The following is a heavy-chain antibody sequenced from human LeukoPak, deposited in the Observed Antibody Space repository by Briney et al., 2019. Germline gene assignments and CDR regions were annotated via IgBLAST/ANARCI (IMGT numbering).Heavy chain of an antibody. CDR1: GFTFSSYW. CDR3: AKVGVPAAARPLRGYYYYYYKDV. CDR2: ISPRGNSI. D-gene: IGHD2-2*01. Sequence: GGSLRLSCAASGFTFSSYWMSWVRQAPGKGLEWISAISPRGNSIYYSDSVGGRFTVSRDNSKNTLYLQMNSLRAEDTAVYYCAKVGVPAAARPLRGYYYYYYKDVWGKGTTVTVSS. J-gene: IGHJ6*03. V-gene: IGHV3-23*01.